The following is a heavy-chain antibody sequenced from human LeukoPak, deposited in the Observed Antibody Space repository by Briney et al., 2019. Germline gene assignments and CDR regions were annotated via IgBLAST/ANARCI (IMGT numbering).Heavy chain of an antibody. Sequence: SETLSLTCTVSGGSISSGDYYWSWIRQPPGKGLEWIGYIYYSGSTYYNPSLKSRVTISVDTSKNQFSLKLSSVTAADTAVYYCARDVINTTMAEFYFDYWGQGTLVTVSS. J-gene: IGHJ4*02. D-gene: IGHD5-18*01. CDR1: GGSISSGDYY. V-gene: IGHV4-30-4*01. CDR2: IYYSGST. CDR3: ARDVINTTMAEFYFDY.